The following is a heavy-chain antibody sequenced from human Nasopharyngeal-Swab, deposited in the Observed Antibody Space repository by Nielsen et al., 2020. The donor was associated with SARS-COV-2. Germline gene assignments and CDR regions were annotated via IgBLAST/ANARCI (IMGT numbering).Heavy chain of an antibody. J-gene: IGHJ3*02. V-gene: IGHV1-3*01. CDR3: AREGYSSSWAEAFDI. CDR2: INAGNGNT. Sequence: ASVKVSCKASGYTFTSYAMHWVRQASVQRLEWMGWINAGNGNTKYSQKFQGRVTITRDTSASTAYMELSSLRSEDTAVYYCAREGYSSSWAEAFDIWGQGTMVTVSS. D-gene: IGHD6-13*01. CDR1: GYTFTSYA.